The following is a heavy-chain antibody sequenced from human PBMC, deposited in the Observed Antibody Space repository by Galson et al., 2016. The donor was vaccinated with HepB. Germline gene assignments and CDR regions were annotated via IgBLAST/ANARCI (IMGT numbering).Heavy chain of an antibody. J-gene: IGHJ4*02. Sequence: QSGAEVKKPGESLKIYCKASGYSFASYWIGWVRQRPGKGLEWLGMVYPGDSDTRYSPSFQGQVTMSVTKSTSSAYLQWRSLNASDTATYYSSRQGGSRGSASFSFDHWGLGALVTVSA. D-gene: IGHD3-10*01. CDR3: SRQGGSRGSASFSFDH. CDR1: GYSFASYW. CDR2: VYPGDSDT. V-gene: IGHV5-51*01.